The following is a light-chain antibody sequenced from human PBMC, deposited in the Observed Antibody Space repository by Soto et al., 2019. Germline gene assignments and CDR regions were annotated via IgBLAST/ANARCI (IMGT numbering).Light chain of an antibody. J-gene: IGLJ2*01. CDR3: QSYDSNTVV. CDR2: EDN. V-gene: IGLV6-57*04. CDR1: SGAIASNS. Sequence: NFMLTQPHSVSESPGKTVIISCTRSSGAIASNSVPWYQQRPGSAPSTVIYEDNQRPSGVPDRFSGSTDGSSNSASLTISGLQTEDEADYYCQSYDSNTVVFGGGTKVTVL.